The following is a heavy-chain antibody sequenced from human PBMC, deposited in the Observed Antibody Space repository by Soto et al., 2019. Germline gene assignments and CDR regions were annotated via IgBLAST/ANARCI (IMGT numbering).Heavy chain of an antibody. CDR3: ARERAGMGASLYGMDV. D-gene: IGHD1-26*01. Sequence: GGSLRLSCVASGFTVGSSYMSWVRQAPGKGLDWVSVIYSGGDTYYADSVKGRFSISRDKSKNTLYLQMNSLKAEDTAIYYCARERAGMGASLYGMDVWGKGTTVTVSS. J-gene: IGHJ6*04. CDR2: IYSGGDT. CDR1: GFTVGSSY. V-gene: IGHV3-53*01.